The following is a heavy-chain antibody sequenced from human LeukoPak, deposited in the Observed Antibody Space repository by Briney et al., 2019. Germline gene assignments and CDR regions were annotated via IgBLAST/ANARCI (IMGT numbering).Heavy chain of an antibody. D-gene: IGHD3-10*01. V-gene: IGHV3-23*01. CDR3: AKGVLPTGFDY. CDR2: ISGSGGNT. CDR1: GFTFSNYG. Sequence: GGSLRLSCAASGFTFSNYGMNWVRQAPGKGLEWVSAISGSGGNTYYADSVKGRFTISRDNSKNTLYLQMNSLRAEDTAIYYCAKGVLPTGFDYWGQGTLVTVSS. J-gene: IGHJ4*02.